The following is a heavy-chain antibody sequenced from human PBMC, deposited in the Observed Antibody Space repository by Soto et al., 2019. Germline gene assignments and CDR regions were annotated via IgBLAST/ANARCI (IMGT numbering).Heavy chain of an antibody. CDR3: ARAESLNWFDP. J-gene: IGHJ5*02. Sequence: QVQLVQSGAEVKKPGSSVKVSCKASGGTFSSYTISWVRQAPGQGLEWMGRIIPILGIANYAQKFQGRVTITADKSTSTAYMELSSLSSEDTAVYSCARAESLNWFDPWGQGTLVTVSS. CDR1: GGTFSSYT. V-gene: IGHV1-69*02. CDR2: IIPILGIA. D-gene: IGHD3-10*01.